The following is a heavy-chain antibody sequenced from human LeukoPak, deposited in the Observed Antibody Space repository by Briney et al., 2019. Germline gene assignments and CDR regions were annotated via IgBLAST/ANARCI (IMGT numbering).Heavy chain of an antibody. J-gene: IGHJ4*02. V-gene: IGHV1-2*02. CDR3: ARTPSRFVEWSGFDH. Sequence: ASVKVSCKASGYIFTDFYIHWVRQAPGQGPEWMGWINPDSGGTNFAQRFQDTFTMTRDTSISTAYMELSRLTPDDTAVYFCARTPSRFVEWSGFDHWGQGTLVTVSS. CDR1: GYIFTDFY. D-gene: IGHD3-3*01. CDR2: INPDSGGT.